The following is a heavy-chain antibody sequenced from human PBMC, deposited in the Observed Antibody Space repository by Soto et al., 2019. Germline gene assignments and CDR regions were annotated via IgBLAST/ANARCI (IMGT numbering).Heavy chain of an antibody. CDR2: MNPNSGNT. V-gene: IGHV1-8*01. CDR1: GYTFTSYD. D-gene: IGHD6-19*01. Sequence: ASVKVSCKASGYTFTSYDINWVRQATGQGLEWMGWMNPNSGNTGYAQKFQGRVTMTRNTSISTAYMELSSLRSEDTAVYYCAKTPALIQIPVAGPFDYWGQGTLVTVSS. J-gene: IGHJ4*02. CDR3: AKTPALIQIPVAGPFDY.